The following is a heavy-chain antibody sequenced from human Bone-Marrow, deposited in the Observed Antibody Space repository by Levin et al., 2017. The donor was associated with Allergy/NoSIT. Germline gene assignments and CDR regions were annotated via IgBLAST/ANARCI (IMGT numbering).Heavy chain of an antibody. CDR1: GFTFSNYW. Sequence: GESLKISCVGSGFTFSNYWMTWVRQAPGKGLEWVANITQKGSEKYYVDSVKGRFSVSRDNAKNSLYLQMNSLRAEDTAVYYCARDWGFFDWLPYDAFDVWGQGTLVTVSS. CDR3: ARDWGFFDWLPYDAFDV. V-gene: IGHV3-7*04. J-gene: IGHJ3*01. D-gene: IGHD3-9*01. CDR2: ITQKGSEK.